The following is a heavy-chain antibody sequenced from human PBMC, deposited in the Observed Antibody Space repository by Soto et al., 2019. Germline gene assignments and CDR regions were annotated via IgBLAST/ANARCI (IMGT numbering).Heavy chain of an antibody. D-gene: IGHD5-12*01. Sequence: ASVKVSCKASGYTFTSYYIHWVRQAPGQGLEWMGIINPSGGSTSYAQKFQGRVTMTRDTSTSTVYMELSSLRSEDTAVYYCARGPYSGYDSFFYFDYWGQGTLVTVSS. CDR3: ARGPYSGYDSFFYFDY. J-gene: IGHJ4*02. V-gene: IGHV1-46*03. CDR1: GYTFTSYY. CDR2: INPSGGST.